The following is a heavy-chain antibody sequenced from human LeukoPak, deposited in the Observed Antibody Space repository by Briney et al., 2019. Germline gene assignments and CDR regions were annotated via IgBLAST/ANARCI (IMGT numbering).Heavy chain of an antibody. V-gene: IGHV3-7*01. CDR3: ARGGVGIWRFDY. D-gene: IGHD1-26*01. CDR2: IKRDGSEG. CDR1: GLTLSTYW. Sequence: PGGSLRLSCVGSGLTLSTYWMTWVRQAPGKGLEWVANIKRDGSEGYYVDSVKGRFTISRDNSKNTLYLQMNSLRAEDTAVYYCARGGVGIWRFDYWGQGTLVTVSS. J-gene: IGHJ4*02.